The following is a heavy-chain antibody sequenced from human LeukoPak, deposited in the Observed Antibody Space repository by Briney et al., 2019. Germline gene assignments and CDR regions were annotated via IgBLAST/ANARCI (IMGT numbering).Heavy chain of an antibody. CDR3: ARDRVETVATMRLDY. J-gene: IGHJ4*02. Sequence: GGSLRLSCAASGFTFSSYAMHWVRQAPGKGLEWVAVMSYDGSNKYYADSVKGRFTISRDNSKNTLYLQMNSLRAEDTAVYYCARDRVETVATMRLDYWGQGTLVAVSS. V-gene: IGHV3-30-3*01. CDR2: MSYDGSNK. CDR1: GFTFSSYA. D-gene: IGHD5-12*01.